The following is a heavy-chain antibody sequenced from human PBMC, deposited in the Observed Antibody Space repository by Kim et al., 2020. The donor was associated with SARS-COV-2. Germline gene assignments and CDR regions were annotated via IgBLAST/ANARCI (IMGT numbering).Heavy chain of an antibody. CDR3: ASQLGDSFHYYYYGMDV. Sequence: GGSLRLSCAASGFTFSSYSMNWVRQAPGKGLEWVSYISSSSSTIYYEDSVKGRFTISRDNAKNSLSPQMNSLRDEDTAVDYCASQLGDSFHYYYYGMDVWGQGTTVTVSS. J-gene: IGHJ6*02. D-gene: IGHD5-18*01. CDR1: GFTFSSYS. V-gene: IGHV3-48*02. CDR2: ISSSSSTI.